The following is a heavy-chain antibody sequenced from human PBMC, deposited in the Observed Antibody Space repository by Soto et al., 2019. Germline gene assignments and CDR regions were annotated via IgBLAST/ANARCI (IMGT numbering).Heavy chain of an antibody. CDR2: IRVSGYT. J-gene: IGHJ4*02. Sequence: QVQLQESGPGLVEPSQTLSLTCTVSGGSISSGYYHWSWVHQLPGKGLEWIGYIRVSGYTQYNPSLQIRLTISVDASNNQFSLRLTSVTAADTAVYYCATYAEAAGGTGSWGQGTLVTVSS. D-gene: IGHD6-13*01. CDR1: GGSISSGYYH. CDR3: ATYAEAAGGTGS. V-gene: IGHV4-31*03.